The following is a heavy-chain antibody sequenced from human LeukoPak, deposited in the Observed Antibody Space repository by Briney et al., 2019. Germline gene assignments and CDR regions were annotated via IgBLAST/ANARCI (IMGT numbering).Heavy chain of an antibody. Sequence: GGSLRPSCAASGFTFSSYWMSWVRQAPGEGLEWLANINPDGGDKNYVDSVKGRFTISRDNAKNSVYLEINSLRAEDTAVYYCARPTRSSSPEYWGQGTLLTVSS. V-gene: IGHV3-7*01. J-gene: IGHJ4*02. CDR3: ARPTRSSSPEY. D-gene: IGHD6-13*01. CDR2: INPDGGDK. CDR1: GFTFSSYW.